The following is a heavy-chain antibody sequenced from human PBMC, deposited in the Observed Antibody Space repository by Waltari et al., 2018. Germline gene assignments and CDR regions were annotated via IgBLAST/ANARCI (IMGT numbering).Heavy chain of an antibody. Sequence: QVQLVQSGAEVKKPGASVKVSCKASGYTFTGYYMPWVRQAPGQGLEWMGWINPNSGGTNYAQKFQGRVTMTRDTSISTAYMELSRLRSDDTAVYYCARTPVTIFGVVIINWFDPWGQGTLVTVSS. D-gene: IGHD3-3*01. CDR2: INPNSGGT. CDR3: ARTPVTIFGVVIINWFDP. CDR1: GYTFTGYY. J-gene: IGHJ5*02. V-gene: IGHV1-2*02.